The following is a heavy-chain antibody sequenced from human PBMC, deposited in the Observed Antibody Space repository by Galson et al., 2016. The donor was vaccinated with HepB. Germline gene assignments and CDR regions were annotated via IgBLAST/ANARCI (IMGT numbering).Heavy chain of an antibody. D-gene: IGHD3-10*01. J-gene: IGHJ4*02. CDR1: GFTFSSYA. V-gene: IGHV3-64D*09. CDR2: ISSNGGST. CDR3: VKGEPLLWFGELLLRDYFDY. Sequence: SLRLSCAASGFTFSSYAMHWVRQAPGKGLEYVSAISSNGGSTYYADSVKGRFTISRDNSKSTLYLQMSSLRAEDTAVYYCVKGEPLLWFGELLLRDYFDYWGQGTLVTVSS.